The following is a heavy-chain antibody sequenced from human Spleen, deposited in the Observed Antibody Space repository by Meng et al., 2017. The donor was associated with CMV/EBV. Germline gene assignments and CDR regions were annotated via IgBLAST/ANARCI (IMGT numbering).Heavy chain of an antibody. CDR2: INPNTGGT. J-gene: IGHJ5*02. CDR1: YTFTDNY. V-gene: IGHV1-2*02. CDR3: AKHGGGGFQPRGGYFDP. D-gene: IGHD5-12*01. Sequence: YTFTDNYIHWLRQAPGQGLEWMGWINPNTGGTNYAQNFQGRITMTRDASIGTAFMELSRLKSDDTAVYYCAKHGGGGFQPRGGYFDPWGQGTLVTVSS.